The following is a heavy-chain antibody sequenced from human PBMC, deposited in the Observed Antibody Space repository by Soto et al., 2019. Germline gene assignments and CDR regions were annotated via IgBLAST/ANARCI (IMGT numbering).Heavy chain of an antibody. D-gene: IGHD3-10*01. CDR3: ARGPVTMIRGFDYYYGMDV. Sequence: SETLSLTCAVYGGSFSGYYWSWIRRPPGKGLEWIGEISHGGSTKYNPSLKRRVTISVDTSKNQFSLKLSSVTAADTAVYYCARGPVTMIRGFDYYYGMDVWGQGTTVTVSS. CDR2: ISHGGST. CDR1: GGSFSGYY. V-gene: IGHV4-34*01. J-gene: IGHJ6*02.